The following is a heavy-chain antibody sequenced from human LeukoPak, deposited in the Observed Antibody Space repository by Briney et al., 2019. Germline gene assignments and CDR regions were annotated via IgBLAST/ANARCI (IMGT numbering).Heavy chain of an antibody. V-gene: IGHV1-69*04. Sequence: SVNVSCKASGGTFSSYAISWVRQAPGQGLEWMGRIIPILGIANYAPKFQGRVTTTADKSTSTAYMELSSLRPEDTAVYYCARDQIEYSSSSASYWGQGTLVTVSS. D-gene: IGHD6-6*01. CDR1: GGTFSSYA. CDR2: IIPILGIA. CDR3: ARDQIEYSSSSASY. J-gene: IGHJ4*02.